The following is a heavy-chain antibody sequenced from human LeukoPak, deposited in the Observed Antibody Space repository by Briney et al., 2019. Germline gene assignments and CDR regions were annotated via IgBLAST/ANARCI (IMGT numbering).Heavy chain of an antibody. CDR3: ASTPLVSVDY. CDR2: IKQDGSEK. Sequence: GGSLRLTCAGSGFIFNSYWMSWVRQAPGKGLEWVANIKQDGSEKYYVDSVKGRFTISRDNAKNSLYLQMNSLRAEDTAVYYCASTPLVSVDYWGQGTLVTVSS. V-gene: IGHV3-7*01. J-gene: IGHJ4*02. CDR1: GFIFNSYW. D-gene: IGHD6-6*01.